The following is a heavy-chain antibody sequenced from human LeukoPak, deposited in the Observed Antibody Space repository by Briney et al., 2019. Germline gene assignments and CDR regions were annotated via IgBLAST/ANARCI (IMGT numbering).Heavy chain of an antibody. J-gene: IGHJ4*02. CDR1: GFTFSSYE. CDR3: ARAPMVPGVPDY. V-gene: IGHV3-48*03. Sequence: GGSLRLSCAASGFTFSSYEMNWVRQAPGKGLEWVSYISSSGSTIYYADSVKGRFTISRDNAKNSLYLQMNSLRAEDTAVYYCARAPMVPGVPDYWGQGTLVTVSS. CDR2: ISSSGSTI. D-gene: IGHD3-10*01.